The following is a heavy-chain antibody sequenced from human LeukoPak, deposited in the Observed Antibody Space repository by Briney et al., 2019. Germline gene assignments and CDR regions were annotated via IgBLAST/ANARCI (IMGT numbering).Heavy chain of an antibody. D-gene: IGHD2-21*02. J-gene: IGHJ3*02. CDR3: AKATSILVTGRSDAFDI. CDR2: VSWNSGST. V-gene: IGHV3-9*01. Sequence: GGSLRLSCAASGFTFDNYAMHWVRQTPGKGLEWVSGVSWNSGSTVYADSVKGRFTISRDNAKNSLYLQMNSLRLEDTALFYCAKATSILVTGRSDAFDIWGQGTMVTVSS. CDR1: GFTFDNYA.